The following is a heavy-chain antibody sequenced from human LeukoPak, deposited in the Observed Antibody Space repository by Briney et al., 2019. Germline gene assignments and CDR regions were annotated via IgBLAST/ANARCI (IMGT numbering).Heavy chain of an antibody. D-gene: IGHD2-2*01. CDR3: ARDWDILGYCSSTSCSPFDY. J-gene: IGHJ4*02. V-gene: IGHV3-30-3*01. CDR1: GFTFSSYA. CDR2: ISYDGSNK. Sequence: GSLRLSCAASGFTFSSYAMHWVRQAPGKGLEWVAVISYDGSNKYYADSVKGRFTISRDNSKNTLYLQMNSLRAEDTAVYYCARDWDILGYCSSTSCSPFDYWGQGTLVTVSS.